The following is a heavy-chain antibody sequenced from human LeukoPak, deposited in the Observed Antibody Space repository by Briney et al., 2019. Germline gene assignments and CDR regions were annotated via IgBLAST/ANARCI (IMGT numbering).Heavy chain of an antibody. CDR3: AKGKGGSSSPWFDP. CDR1: GFTVSSTY. V-gene: IGHV3-53*01. Sequence: GGSLRLSCAASGFTVSSTYMSWVRQAPGKGLEWVSVIYSGGITYYADSVKGRFTISRDNSKNTLYLQMNSLRAEDTAVYYCAKGKGGSSSPWFDPWGQGTLVTVSS. J-gene: IGHJ5*02. D-gene: IGHD6-13*01. CDR2: IYSGGIT.